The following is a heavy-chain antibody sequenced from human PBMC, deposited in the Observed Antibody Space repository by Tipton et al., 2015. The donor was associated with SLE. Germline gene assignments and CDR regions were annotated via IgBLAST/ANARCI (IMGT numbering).Heavy chain of an antibody. J-gene: IGHJ1*01. CDR1: GGSFSGYY. CDR2: INHSGST. D-gene: IGHD1-26*01. V-gene: IGHV4-34*01. CDR3: ASVKTGPKTWSQRLRYCQH. Sequence: LRLSCAVYGGSFSGYYWSWIRQPPGKGLEWIGEINHSGSTNYNPSLKSRVTISVDTCKNQFSLKLSSVTAAATAVYYCASVKTGPKTWSQRLRYCQHWGQGSLVTVSS.